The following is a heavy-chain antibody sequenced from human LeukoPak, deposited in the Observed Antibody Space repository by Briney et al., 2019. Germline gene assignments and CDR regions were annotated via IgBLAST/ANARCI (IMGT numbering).Heavy chain of an antibody. V-gene: IGHV4-59*01. J-gene: IGHJ4*02. CDR3: ARANIVVVPADPLGFDY. CDR1: GGSISSYY. CDR2: IYYSGST. D-gene: IGHD2-2*01. Sequence: SETLSLTCTVSGGSISSYYWSWIRQPPGKGLEWIGYIYYSGSTNYNPSIKSRVTISVDTSKNQFSLKLSSVTAADTAVYYCARANIVVVPADPLGFDYWGQGTLVTVSS.